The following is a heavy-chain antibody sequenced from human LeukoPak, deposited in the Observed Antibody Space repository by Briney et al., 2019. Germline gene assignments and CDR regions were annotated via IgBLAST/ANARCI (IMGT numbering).Heavy chain of an antibody. CDR2: IYHSGST. CDR1: GYSISSGYY. CDR3: ACLLGVVILAPVFDY. V-gene: IGHV4-38-2*02. J-gene: IGHJ4*02. D-gene: IGHD3-3*01. Sequence: KASETLSLTCTVSGYSISSGYYWGWIRQPPGKGLEWIGSIYHSGSTYYNPSLKSRVTISVDTFKNQFSLKLSSVTAADTAVYYCACLLGVVILAPVFDYWGQGTLVTVSS.